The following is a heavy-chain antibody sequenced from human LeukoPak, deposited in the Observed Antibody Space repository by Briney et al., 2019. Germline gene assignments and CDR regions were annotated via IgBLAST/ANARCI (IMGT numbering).Heavy chain of an antibody. J-gene: IGHJ6*04. CDR3: ARVYSGYDKNYYYGMDV. Sequence: GASVKVSCKASGGTFSSYAISWVRQAPGQGLEWMGGIIPIFGTANYAQKLQGRVTITADESTSTAYMELSSLRSEDTAVYYCARVYSGYDKNYYYGMDVWGKGTTVTVSS. CDR1: GGTFSSYA. D-gene: IGHD5-12*01. V-gene: IGHV1-69*13. CDR2: IIPIFGTA.